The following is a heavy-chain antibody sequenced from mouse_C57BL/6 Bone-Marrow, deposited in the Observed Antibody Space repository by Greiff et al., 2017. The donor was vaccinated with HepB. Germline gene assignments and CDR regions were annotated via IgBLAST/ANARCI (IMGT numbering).Heavy chain of an antibody. Sequence: DVQLQESGAELVRPGASVKLSCTASGFNIKDDYMHWVRQRPEQGLEWIGWIDPENGDTEYASKFQGKATIIADTSSNTAYLQLSSLTSEDTAVYYCTTFYAGYYDYWGQGTTLTVSS. CDR1: GFNIKDDY. CDR2: IDPENGDT. CDR3: TTFYAGYYDY. V-gene: IGHV14-4*01. J-gene: IGHJ2*01. D-gene: IGHD2-3*01.